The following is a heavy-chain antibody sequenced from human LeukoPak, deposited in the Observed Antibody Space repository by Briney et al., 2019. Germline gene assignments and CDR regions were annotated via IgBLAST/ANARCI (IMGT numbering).Heavy chain of an antibody. Sequence: SVKVSCKASGYTFTNFGISWVRQAPGQGLEWMGGIIPIFGTANYAQKFQGRVTITADESTSTAYMELSSLRSEDTAVYYCASYSYGRYYFDYWGQGTLVTVSS. CDR3: ASYSYGRYYFDY. CDR1: GYTFTNFG. J-gene: IGHJ4*02. V-gene: IGHV1-69*13. D-gene: IGHD5-18*01. CDR2: IIPIFGTA.